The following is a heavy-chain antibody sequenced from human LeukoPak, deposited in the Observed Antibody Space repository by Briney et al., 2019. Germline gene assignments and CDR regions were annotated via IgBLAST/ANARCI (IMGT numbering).Heavy chain of an antibody. Sequence: SETLSLTCTVSGGSISSSSYYWGWIRQPPVKGLEWIGSIYYSGSTYYNPSLKSRVTISVDTSKNQFSLKLSSVTAADTAVYYCARYIVVVPAAIIGQDVNDAFDIWGQGTMVTVSS. CDR3: ARYIVVVPAAIIGQDVNDAFDI. V-gene: IGHV4-39*01. D-gene: IGHD2-2*02. CDR2: IYYSGST. J-gene: IGHJ3*02. CDR1: GGSISSSSYY.